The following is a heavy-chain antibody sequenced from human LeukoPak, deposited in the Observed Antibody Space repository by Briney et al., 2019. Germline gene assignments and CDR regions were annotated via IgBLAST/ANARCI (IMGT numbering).Heavy chain of an antibody. J-gene: IGHJ4*02. Sequence: ASVKVSCKASGYTFTSYYIHWVRQAPGQGLECIAIINPSGGSTTYAQKFQGRVTMTRDTSTSTVYMELSSLRSEDTAVYYCARDSRPSYDSSAYYYPGDYWGQGTLVTVSS. CDR1: GYTFTSYY. CDR2: INPSGGST. CDR3: ARDSRPSYDSSAYYYPGDY. D-gene: IGHD3-22*01. V-gene: IGHV1-46*01.